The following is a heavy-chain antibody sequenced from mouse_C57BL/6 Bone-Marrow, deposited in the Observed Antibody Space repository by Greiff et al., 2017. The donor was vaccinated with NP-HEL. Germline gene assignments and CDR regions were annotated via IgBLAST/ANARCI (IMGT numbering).Heavy chain of an antibody. CDR3: ARSGYRYYGSSGFAY. Sequence: QVQLQQPGAELVKPGASVKLSCKASGYTFTSYWMHWVKQRPGPGLEWIGMIPPNSGSTNYNEKFKSKATLTVDKSSSTAYMQLSSLTSEDSAVYYCARSGYRYYGSSGFAYWGQGTLVTVSA. J-gene: IGHJ3*01. D-gene: IGHD1-1*01. V-gene: IGHV1-64*01. CDR2: IPPNSGST. CDR1: GYTFTSYW.